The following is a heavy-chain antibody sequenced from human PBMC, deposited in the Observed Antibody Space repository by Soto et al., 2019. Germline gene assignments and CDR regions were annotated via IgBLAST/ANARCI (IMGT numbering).Heavy chain of an antibody. CDR1: GASITSLLYY. D-gene: IGHD1-26*01. J-gene: IGHJ3*02. Sequence: TLSLTCILPGASITSLLYYCSWIRQHPGKGLEWIGYIYYSGSTYYNPSLKSRVTISVDTSKNQFSLKLSSVTAADTAVYYCARAVSIGIVGIWGQGTMVT. CDR3: ARAVSIGIVGI. CDR2: IYYSGST. V-gene: IGHV4-31*03.